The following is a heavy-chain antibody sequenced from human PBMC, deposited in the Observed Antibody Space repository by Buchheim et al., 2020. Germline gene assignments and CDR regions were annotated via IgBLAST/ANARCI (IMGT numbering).Heavy chain of an antibody. CDR1: GGSISSYY. D-gene: IGHD3-22*01. J-gene: IGHJ6*02. CDR3: ARVFYYDSSGYYSPASYYYGMDV. V-gene: IGHV4-59*01. Sequence: QVQLQESGPGLVKPSETLSLTCTVSGGSISSYYWSWIRQPPGKGLEWIGYIYYSGSTNYHPSLKSRGTISVDTSKHQLSLKLSSVTAADTAVYYCARVFYYDSSGYYSPASYYYGMDVWGQGTT. CDR2: IYYSGST.